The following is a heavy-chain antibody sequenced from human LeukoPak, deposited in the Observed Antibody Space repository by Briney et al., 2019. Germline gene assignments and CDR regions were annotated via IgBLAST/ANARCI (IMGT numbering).Heavy chain of an antibody. Sequence: ASVKVSCKASGYTFTAKYMHWVRQAPGQGLEWMGRINPNSGGTNYAQKFQGRVTMTRDTSISTVYMELSRLRSDDTAVYYCARVGYYESSGYYEYWGQGTLVTVSS. J-gene: IGHJ4*02. CDR2: INPNSGGT. CDR3: ARVGYYESSGYYEY. CDR1: GYTFTAKY. D-gene: IGHD3-22*01. V-gene: IGHV1-2*06.